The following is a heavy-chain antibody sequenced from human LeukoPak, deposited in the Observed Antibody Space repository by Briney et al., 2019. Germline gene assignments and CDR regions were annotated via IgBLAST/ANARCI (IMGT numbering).Heavy chain of an antibody. CDR3: ATRATATTGSLRVFDY. CDR1: GGSISSYY. CDR2: IYYSGST. D-gene: IGHD4-17*01. J-gene: IGHJ4*02. Sequence: SETLSLTCTVSGGSISSYYWSWIRQPPGKGLEWIGYIYYSGSTNYNPSLKSRVTISVDTSKNQFSLKLSSVTAADTAVYYCATRATATTGSLRVFDYWGQGTLVTVSS. V-gene: IGHV4-59*01.